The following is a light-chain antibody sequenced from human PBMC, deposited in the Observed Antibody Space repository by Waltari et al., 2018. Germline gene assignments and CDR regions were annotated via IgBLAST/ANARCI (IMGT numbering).Light chain of an antibody. CDR2: EAT. V-gene: IGLV2-23*01. CDR1: SSDVGTYNL. J-gene: IGLJ1*01. Sequence: QSALTQPASVSGSPGQSITISCTGTSSDVGTYNLVSWYQQHPGDAPKLLIYEATKRPSGVAKRLSAVKPGNTASLTISGLQVEDEADYYCCSYATIGTLYVFGTGTKVTVL. CDR3: CSYATIGTLYV.